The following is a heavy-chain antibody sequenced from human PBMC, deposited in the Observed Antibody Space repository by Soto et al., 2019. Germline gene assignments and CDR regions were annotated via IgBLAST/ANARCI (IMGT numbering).Heavy chain of an antibody. CDR2: VYYSGSA. CDR3: ARTNWNANWFDP. Sequence: PSETLSLTCTVSGGSVSSYYWNWIRQPPGKGLEWIGYVYYSGSATYNPSLKSRVTMSVDTAKDQFSLKLRSVTAADTAVYYCARTNWNANWFDPWGQGTLVTVSS. V-gene: IGHV4-59*02. J-gene: IGHJ5*02. D-gene: IGHD1-20*01. CDR1: GGSVSSYY.